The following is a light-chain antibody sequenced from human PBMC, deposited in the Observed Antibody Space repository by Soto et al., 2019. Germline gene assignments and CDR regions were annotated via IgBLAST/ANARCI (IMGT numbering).Light chain of an antibody. V-gene: IGLV1-40*01. CDR3: QSYDSTLSARYV. J-gene: IGLJ1*01. Sequence: QSVLTQPPSVSGAPGQRVTISCTGSSSNIGAGYDVHWYQQLPGTAPKLLIYGNSNRPSGVPDRFSGSKSGTSASLAITGLQAEDEGDYYCQSYDSTLSARYVFGTGTKVTV. CDR2: GNS. CDR1: SSNIGAGYD.